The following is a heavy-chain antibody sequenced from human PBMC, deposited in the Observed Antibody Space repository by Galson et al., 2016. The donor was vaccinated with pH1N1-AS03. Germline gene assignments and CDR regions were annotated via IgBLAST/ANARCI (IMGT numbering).Heavy chain of an antibody. V-gene: IGHV1-8*03. CDR3: ARGVVDCSGPACSGTLRFDP. CDR2: MSPDSGNT. Sequence: SVKVSCKASGYTFTTYDINWVRRAPGQGLEWMGWMSPDSGNTGYAPSFQGRVTITRDTSISTAYMELSSLRSEDTAVYYCARGVVDCSGPACSGTLRFDPWGQGTLVTVSS. J-gene: IGHJ5*02. CDR1: GYTFTTYD. D-gene: IGHD2-15*01.